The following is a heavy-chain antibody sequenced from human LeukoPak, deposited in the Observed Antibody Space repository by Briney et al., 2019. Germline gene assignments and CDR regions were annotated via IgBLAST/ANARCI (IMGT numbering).Heavy chain of an antibody. J-gene: IGHJ5*02. CDR1: GYTFNGYY. Sequence: ASVKVSCKASGYTFNGYYIHWVRQAPGQGLEWMGWINPNSGGTNHAQKFQGRVTMTRDTSISTAYMELSRLRSDDTAVYYCARGTPWYSGSQGSWGQGTLVTVSS. V-gene: IGHV1-2*02. D-gene: IGHD1-26*01. CDR2: INPNSGGT. CDR3: ARGTPWYSGSQGS.